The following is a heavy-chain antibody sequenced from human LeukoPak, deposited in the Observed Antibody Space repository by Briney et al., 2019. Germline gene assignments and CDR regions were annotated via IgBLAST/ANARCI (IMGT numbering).Heavy chain of an antibody. V-gene: IGHV5-51*01. J-gene: IGHJ4*02. Sequence: GESLKISCKGSGYSFTNYWIGWVRQMPGKGLEWMGIIYPSDSDTRYSPSFQGLVTISADGSIRTAYLQWSSLKASDTAMYYCARQYFDWPYFDYWGQGTLVTVSS. CDR2: IYPSDSDT. CDR3: ARQYFDWPYFDY. D-gene: IGHD3-9*01. CDR1: GYSFTNYW.